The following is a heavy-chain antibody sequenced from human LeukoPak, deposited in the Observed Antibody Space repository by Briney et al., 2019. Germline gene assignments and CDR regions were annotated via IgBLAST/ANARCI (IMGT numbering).Heavy chain of an antibody. CDR3: TRAVAAPY. V-gene: IGHV3-66*01. Sequence: GGSLRLSCAASGFTVGNNHMNWVRQAPGKGLEWVSLIYSGGNTQYADSVKGRFIIFRDSSKNTLYLQMNSLRVEDTAVYYATRAVAAPYWGQGTLVTVSS. D-gene: IGHD6-19*01. CDR1: GFTVGNNH. CDR2: IYSGGNT. J-gene: IGHJ4*02.